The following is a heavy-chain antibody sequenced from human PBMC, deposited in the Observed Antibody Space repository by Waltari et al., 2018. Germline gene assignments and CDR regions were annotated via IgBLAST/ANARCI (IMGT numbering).Heavy chain of an antibody. D-gene: IGHD5-18*01. V-gene: IGHV3-33*01. CDR2: IWYDGSNK. J-gene: IGHJ3*02. CDR1: GFTFSSYV. CDR3: ARDSGYSYGYNAFDI. Sequence: QVQLVESGGGVVQPGRSLRLSCAASGFTFSSYVMHWLRQAPGKGLEWVAVIWYDGSNKYYADSVKGRFTISRDNSKNTLYLQMNSLRAEDTAVYYCARDSGYSYGYNAFDIWGQGTMVTVSS.